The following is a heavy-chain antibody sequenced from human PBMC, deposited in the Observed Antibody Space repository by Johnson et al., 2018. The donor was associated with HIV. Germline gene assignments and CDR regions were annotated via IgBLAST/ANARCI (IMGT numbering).Heavy chain of an antibody. CDR2: ISHDGTPE. J-gene: IGHJ3*02. Sequence: QVQLVESGGGVVQPGRSLRLSCAASGFNFNIYGMHWVRQAPGKGLEWVAVISHDGTPEFYADSVKGRFTISRDNSKNTLYLQVNSLGAEDTAVYYCAKAATPTMIVVVISAFDSWGQGTMVTVSS. CDR3: AKAATPTMIVVVISAFDS. CDR1: GFNFNIYG. D-gene: IGHD3-22*01. V-gene: IGHV3-30*18.